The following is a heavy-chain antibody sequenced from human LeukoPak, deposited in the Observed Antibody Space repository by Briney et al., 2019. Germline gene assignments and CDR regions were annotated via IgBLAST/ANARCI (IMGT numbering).Heavy chain of an antibody. Sequence: GGSLRLSCAASGFTFSIYWMHWVRQAPGKGLVWVSRISSEGSSTAYADSVKGRFTISRDNAKDTLYLQMNSLRAEDTAVYYCARGENTYIDYWGQGTLVTVSS. V-gene: IGHV3-74*01. CDR2: ISSEGSST. D-gene: IGHD3-16*01. J-gene: IGHJ4*02. CDR3: ARGENTYIDY. CDR1: GFTFSIYW.